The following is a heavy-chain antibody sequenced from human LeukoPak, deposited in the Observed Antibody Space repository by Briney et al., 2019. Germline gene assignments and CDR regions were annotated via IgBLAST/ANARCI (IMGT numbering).Heavy chain of an antibody. Sequence: ASVKVSCKASGYTFTSYGIGWVRQAPGQGLEWMGWISAYNGNTNYAQKLQGRVTMTTDTSTSTAYMELRSLRSDDTAVYYCARSQYIGYCSSTSCSIWFDPWGQGTLVTVSS. V-gene: IGHV1-18*01. J-gene: IGHJ5*02. CDR3: ARSQYIGYCSSTSCSIWFDP. D-gene: IGHD2-2*01. CDR1: GYTFTSYG. CDR2: ISAYNGNT.